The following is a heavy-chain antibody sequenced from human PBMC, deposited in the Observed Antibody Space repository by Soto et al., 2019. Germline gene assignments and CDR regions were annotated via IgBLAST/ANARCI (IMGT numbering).Heavy chain of an antibody. J-gene: IGHJ5*02. V-gene: IGHV4-34*01. CDR1: GGSFSGYY. CDR3: ARGRGYYYGSGRDWFDP. D-gene: IGHD3-10*01. CDR2: INHSGST. Sequence: TSETLSLTCAVYGGSFSGYYWSWIRQPPGKGLEWIGEINHSGSTNYNPSLKSRVTISVDTSKNQFSLKLSSVTAADTAVYYCARGRGYYYGSGRDWFDPWGQGTLVTVSS.